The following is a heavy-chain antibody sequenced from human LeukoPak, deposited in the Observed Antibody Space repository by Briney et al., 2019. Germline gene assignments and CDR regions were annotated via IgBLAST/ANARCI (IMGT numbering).Heavy chain of an antibody. V-gene: IGHV4-59*01. D-gene: IGHD6-19*01. CDR1: GGSICSYY. CDR2: IYYSGRT. Sequence: SETLSLTCTVSGGSICSYYWSWIRQPPGKGLEWIGYIYYSGRTNYNPSLKSRVTISVDTSKNQFSLKLSSVTAADTAVYYCARAVAVAGKKGFDYWGQGTLVTVSS. CDR3: ARAVAVAGKKGFDY. J-gene: IGHJ4*02.